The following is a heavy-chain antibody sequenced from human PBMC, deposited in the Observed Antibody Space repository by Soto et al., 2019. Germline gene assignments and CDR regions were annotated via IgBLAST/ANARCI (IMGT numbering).Heavy chain of an antibody. CDR3: AGDWGSGEWDIVAFPGGY. Sequence: GGSLRLSCAASGFTFSSYGMHWVRQAPGKGLEWVAVIWYDGSNKYYADSVKGRFTYSRDNSKNTLYLQMNSLRAEDTAVYYCAGDWGSGEWDIVAFPGGYWGQGTLVTVSS. D-gene: IGHD5-12*01. CDR2: IWYDGSNK. V-gene: IGHV3-33*01. J-gene: IGHJ4*02. CDR1: GFTFSSYG.